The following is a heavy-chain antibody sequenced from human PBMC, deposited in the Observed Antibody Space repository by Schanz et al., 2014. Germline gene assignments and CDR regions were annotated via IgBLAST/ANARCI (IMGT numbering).Heavy chain of an antibody. J-gene: IGHJ4*02. V-gene: IGHV1-46*01. D-gene: IGHD6-6*01. CDR1: GYSFTPFP. Sequence: QVQLVQSWAEVKGPGASVKVSCKASGYSFTPFPIHWVRQAPGQRLEWMGMINPSGGSTTYAQKFQGRVTLTTDTSTSTAYMELRSLRSDDTAVYYCARDQSPYTNSSDVRYFDYWGQGSLVTVSS. CDR2: INPSGGST. CDR3: ARDQSPYTNSSDVRYFDY.